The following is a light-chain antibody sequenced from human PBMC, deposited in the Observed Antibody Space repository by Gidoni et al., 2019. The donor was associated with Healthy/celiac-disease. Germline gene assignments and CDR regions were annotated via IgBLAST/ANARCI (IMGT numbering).Light chain of an antibody. CDR2: DVS. V-gene: IGLV2-11*01. CDR1: SSDVGGYNY. Sequence: QSARTQPRSGSGSPGQSVTISCTGTSSDVGGYNYVSWYQQHPGKAPNLMIYDVSKRPSGVPDRFSGSKSGTTASLTISGLQAEDEADYYCCSYAGSYTWVFGGGTKLTVL. J-gene: IGLJ3*02. CDR3: CSYAGSYTWV.